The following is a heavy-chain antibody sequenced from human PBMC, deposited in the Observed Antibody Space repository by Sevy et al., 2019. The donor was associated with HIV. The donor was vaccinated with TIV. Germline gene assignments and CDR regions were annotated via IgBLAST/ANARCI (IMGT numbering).Heavy chain of an antibody. V-gene: IGHV4-39*02. D-gene: IGHD3-16*01. J-gene: IGHJ5*02. CDR3: ARLHPGEEAGGWFDP. Sequence: SETLSLTCTVSGDSIISSHYSWGWIRQPPGKGLEWIGTFSYSGSAYYSPSLKSRVTISVDTSTNHFSLKLTSVPAADTSVYYCARLHPGEEAGGWFDPWGQGTLVTVSS. CDR2: FSYSGSA. CDR1: GDSIISSHYS.